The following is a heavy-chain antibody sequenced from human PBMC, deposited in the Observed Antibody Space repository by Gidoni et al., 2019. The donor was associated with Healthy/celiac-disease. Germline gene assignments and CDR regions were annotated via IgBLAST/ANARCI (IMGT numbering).Heavy chain of an antibody. CDR1: AGSISSGSSY. J-gene: IGHJ6*02. CDR3: ARETAYYDFWSGYHYYYYGMDV. Sequence: QVQLQASGPGLVKPSQTLSLTCTVSAGSISSGSSYWSWIRQPAGKGLEWIGRIYTSGSTNYNPSLKSRVTISVDTSKNQFSRKLSSVTAADKAVYYCARETAYYDFWSGYHYYYYGMDVWGQGTTVNGSS. D-gene: IGHD3-3*01. CDR2: IYTSGST. V-gene: IGHV4-61*02.